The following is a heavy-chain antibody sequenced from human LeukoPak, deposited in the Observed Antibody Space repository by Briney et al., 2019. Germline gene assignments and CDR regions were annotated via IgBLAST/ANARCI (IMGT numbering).Heavy chain of an antibody. V-gene: IGHV1-2*02. CDR1: GYTFTGYY. D-gene: IGHD2-21*02. J-gene: IGHJ5*02. CDR2: INPNSGGT. CDR3: ARGPFPYCGGDCWGVGWFDP. Sequence: ASVKVSCKASGYTFTGYYIHWVRQAPGQGLEWMGWINPNSGGTSYAQKFQGRVTMTRDTSITTAYMELSGLRSDDTAVYYCARGPFPYCGGDCWGVGWFDPWGQGTLVTVSS.